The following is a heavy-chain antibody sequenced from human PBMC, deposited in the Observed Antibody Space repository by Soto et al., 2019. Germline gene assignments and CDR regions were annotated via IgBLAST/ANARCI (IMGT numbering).Heavy chain of an antibody. CDR3: AKKVNSGPGSQYFDY. J-gene: IGHJ4*02. Sequence: LRLSCAASGFTFSSYSMSWVRQAPGKGLEWVSGFRTSGDGGTTYYADSVKGRFTISRDNSKNMLFLQMNSLRAEDTAIYYCAKKVNSGPGSQYFDYWGQGTQVTVSS. CDR1: GFTFSSYS. V-gene: IGHV3-23*01. CDR2: FRTSGDGGTT. D-gene: IGHD3-10*01.